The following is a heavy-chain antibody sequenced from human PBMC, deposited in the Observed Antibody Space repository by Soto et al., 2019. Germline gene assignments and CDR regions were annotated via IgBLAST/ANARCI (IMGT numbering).Heavy chain of an antibody. CDR1: GGTFSSYA. CDR2: LIPIFGTA. D-gene: IGHD3-9*01. V-gene: IGHV1-69*01. J-gene: IGHJ6*01. Sequence: QVQLVQSGAEVKKPGSSVKVSCKASGGTFSSYAISWVRQAPGQGLEWMGGLIPIFGTANYAQEFQGRVTITADESTSTAYMELISLRYEDTAVYYCARTVNVVSYFDWLPSAGMDVWGQGTTVTVSS. CDR3: ARTVNVVSYFDWLPSAGMDV.